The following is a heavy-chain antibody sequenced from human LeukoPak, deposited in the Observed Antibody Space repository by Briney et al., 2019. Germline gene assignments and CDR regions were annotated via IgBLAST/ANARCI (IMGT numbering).Heavy chain of an antibody. CDR1: GYTFTSYA. Sequence: ASVKVSCKASGYTFTSYAMNWVRQAPGQGLEWMGWINTNTGNPTYAQGFTGRFVFSLDTSVSTAYLQISSLKASDTAMYYCATLVRVNTPTYWGQGTLVTVSS. CDR2: INTNTGNP. V-gene: IGHV7-4-1*02. D-gene: IGHD4-17*01. CDR3: ATLVRVNTPTY. J-gene: IGHJ4*02.